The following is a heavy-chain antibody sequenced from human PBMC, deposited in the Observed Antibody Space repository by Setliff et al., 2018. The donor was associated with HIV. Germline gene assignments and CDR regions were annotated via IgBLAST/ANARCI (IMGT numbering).Heavy chain of an antibody. D-gene: IGHD3-22*01. CDR3: ARSPYYYDSGGYPPDY. CDR1: GFTFSAYA. J-gene: IGHJ4*02. Sequence: LRLSCAASGFTFSAYAMTWVRRAPGKGLEWVSSISCSSSYIYYADSVKGRFTISRDNSKNTLYLQMNSLRAEDTAVYYCARSPYYYDSGGYPPDYWGQGTLVTVSS. CDR2: ISCSSSYI. V-gene: IGHV3-21*04.